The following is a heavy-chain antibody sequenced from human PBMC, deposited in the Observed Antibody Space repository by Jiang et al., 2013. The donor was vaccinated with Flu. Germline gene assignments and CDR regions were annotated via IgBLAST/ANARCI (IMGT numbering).Heavy chain of an antibody. V-gene: IGHV4-59*08. CDR1: GGSLNNYY. CDR3: ARQPYVGSAYYFDY. D-gene: IGHD1-26*01. J-gene: IGHJ4*02. Sequence: GPGLVKPSETLSLTCTVSGGSLNNYYWSWIRQPPGKGLEWIGYIFHSGSPIYNPSLNSRVTMSVDTSKNQFSLQLNSVTAADTAVYYCARQPYVGSAYYFDYWGQGTLVTVSS. CDR2: IFHSGSP.